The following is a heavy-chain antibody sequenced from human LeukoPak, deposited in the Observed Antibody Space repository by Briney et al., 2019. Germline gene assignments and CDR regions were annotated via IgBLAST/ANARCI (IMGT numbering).Heavy chain of an antibody. D-gene: IGHD6-13*01. J-gene: IGHJ4*02. CDR2: IYYSGST. Sequence: HSETLSLTCTVSGGSISSSSYYWGWIRQPPGKGLEWIGSIYYSGSTYYNPSLKSRVTISVDTSKNQFSLKLSPVTAADTAVYYCARWRRYSSSLYYFDYWGQGTLVTVSS. V-gene: IGHV4-39*01. CDR3: ARWRRYSSSLYYFDY. CDR1: GGSISSSSYY.